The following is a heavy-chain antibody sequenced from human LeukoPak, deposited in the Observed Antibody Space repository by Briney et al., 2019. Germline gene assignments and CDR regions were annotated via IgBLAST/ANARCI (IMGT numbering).Heavy chain of an antibody. CDR2: IYTSGST. J-gene: IGHJ4*02. V-gene: IGHV4-61*02. D-gene: IGHD6-13*01. CDR3: ARVAAGQQGRIDY. Sequence: SETLSLTCTVSGGSISSGSYYWSWIRQPAGKGLEWIGRIYTSGSTNYNPSLKSRVTISVDTSKNQFSLKLSSVTAADTAVYYCARVAAGQQGRIDYWGQGTLVTVPS. CDR1: GGSISSGSYY.